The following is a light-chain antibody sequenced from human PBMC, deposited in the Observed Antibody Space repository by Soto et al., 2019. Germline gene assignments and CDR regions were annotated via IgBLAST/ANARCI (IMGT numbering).Light chain of an antibody. V-gene: IGKV3-15*01. CDR2: GAS. J-gene: IGKJ1*01. CDR3: QQYNTWPRT. CDR1: QSVSTN. Sequence: EIVMTQSPATLSVPPGERATLSCRASQSVSTNFAWYQQRPGQAPRLLFYGASIGATAVPARFTASGSGTEFTLTISSLQSEDFAVYYCQQYNTWPRTFGQGTKVDIK.